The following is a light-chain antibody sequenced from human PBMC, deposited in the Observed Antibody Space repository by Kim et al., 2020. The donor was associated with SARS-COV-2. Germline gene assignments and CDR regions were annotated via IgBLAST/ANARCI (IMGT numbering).Light chain of an antibody. Sequence: SPGGRVTLSSRALQSNSSNLAEYQQKPGQDPRNLISCASTRATNIPSRFSGSGSGREFTLTITTLQSEDFAIYYCQQYSDWRPITFGQGTRLEIK. J-gene: IGKJ5*01. V-gene: IGKV3-15*01. CDR3: QQYSDWRPIT. CDR1: QSNSSN. CDR2: CAS.